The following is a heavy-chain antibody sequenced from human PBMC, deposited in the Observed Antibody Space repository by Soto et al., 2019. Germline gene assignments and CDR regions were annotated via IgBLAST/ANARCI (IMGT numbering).Heavy chain of an antibody. CDR3: ASDLCGFGYTYADV. CDR1: GGTFSSYA. J-gene: IGHJ6*02. V-gene: IGHV1-69*12. CDR2: IIPIGGTA. Sequence: QVQLVQSGAEVKEPGSSVKVSCKASGGTFSSYAISWVRQAPGQGLEWMGGIIPIGGTANYAQKFQGRVTIXAXGXPITAYMELGSLRSEHTAVYYCASDLCGFGYTYADVWGQGTTVTVSS. D-gene: IGHD3-16*01.